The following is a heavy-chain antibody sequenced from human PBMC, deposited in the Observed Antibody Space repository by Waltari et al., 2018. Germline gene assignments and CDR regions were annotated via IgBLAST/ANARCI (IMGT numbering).Heavy chain of an antibody. Sequence: VQLVESGGGVVQPGRSLRLSCAASGFTFNTYWMHWVRQAPGKGLAWVARINSEGSLISYAASVKGRFTISRDNAKNTLYLQMNSLRAEDTAVYYCARGGGSLDYWGQGTQVTVSS. V-gene: IGHV3-74*02. CDR2: INSEGSLI. CDR1: GFTFNTYW. J-gene: IGHJ4*02. D-gene: IGHD3-10*01. CDR3: ARGGGSLDY.